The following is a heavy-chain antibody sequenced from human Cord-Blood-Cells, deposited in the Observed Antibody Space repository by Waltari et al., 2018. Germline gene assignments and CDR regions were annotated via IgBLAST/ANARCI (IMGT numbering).Heavy chain of an antibody. J-gene: IGHJ4*02. V-gene: IGHV2-5*01. Sequence: QITLKESGPTLVKPTQTLTLTCTFSGFSLSTSGVGVGWIRQPPGKALEWLALIYWNDDKRYSPSLKGRLTITKDTSKNQVVLTMTNMDPVDHATYYCAHRQFHGDLGQGRYFDYWGQGTLVTVSS. CDR1: GFSLSTSGVG. D-gene: IGHD3-10*01. CDR3: AHRQFHGDLGQGRYFDY. CDR2: IYWNDDK.